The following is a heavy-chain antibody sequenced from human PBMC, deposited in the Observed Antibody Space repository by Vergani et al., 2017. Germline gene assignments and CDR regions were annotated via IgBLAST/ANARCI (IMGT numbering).Heavy chain of an antibody. J-gene: IGHJ4*02. D-gene: IGHD2-2*01. CDR3: ARDQGYCSSTSCYSLSFDY. CDR2: INSDGSST. Sequence: EVQLVESGGGLVQPGGSLRLSCAASGFTFSSYWMHWVRQAPGKGLVWVSRINSDGSSTSDADSVKGRFTISRDNAKNTLYLQMNSLRAEDTAVYYCARDQGYCSSTSCYSLSFDYWGQGTLVTVSS. V-gene: IGHV3-74*01. CDR1: GFTFSSYW.